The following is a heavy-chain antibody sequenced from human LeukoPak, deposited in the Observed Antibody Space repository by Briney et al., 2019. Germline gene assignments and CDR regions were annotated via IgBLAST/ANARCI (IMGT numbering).Heavy chain of an antibody. Sequence: GGSLRLSCAASGFNVNSYAMSWVRQAPGKGLAWVSLTYSDGVTQYADSVKGRFTISRDNSKNTLYLQMNSLRDEDTAVYFCARDRAEGKTWVEFDPWGQGTLVTVSS. J-gene: IGHJ5*02. CDR2: TYSDGVT. V-gene: IGHV3-66*02. CDR3: ARDRAEGKTWVEFDP. CDR1: GFNVNSYA.